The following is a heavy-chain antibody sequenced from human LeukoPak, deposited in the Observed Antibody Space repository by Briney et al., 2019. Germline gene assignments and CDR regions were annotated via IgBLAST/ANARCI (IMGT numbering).Heavy chain of an antibody. D-gene: IGHD6-13*01. CDR1: GGSISSYY. V-gene: IGHV4-39*01. CDR2: IYYSGNT. Sequence: TSSETLSLTCTVSGGSISSYYWDWIRQPPGKGLEWIGSIYYSGNTYYNPSLKSRVTISVDTSKNQFSLKLSSVTAADTAVYYCARHSSWSEFDYWGQGTLVTVSS. J-gene: IGHJ4*02. CDR3: ARHSSWSEFDY.